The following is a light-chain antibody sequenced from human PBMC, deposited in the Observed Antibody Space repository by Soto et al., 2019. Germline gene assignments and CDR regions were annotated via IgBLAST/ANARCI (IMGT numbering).Light chain of an antibody. CDR3: QHYYGFSRT. CDR1: QGIVRW. J-gene: IGKJ1*01. Sequence: IQMSQSPPTLSATVGDRVTITCRASQGIVRWLAWYQQKPGKAPKLXIXDASILESGVPSRFSGSGAGTEFTLTISSLQPDDFATYYCQHYYGFSRTFGQGTKVDIK. CDR2: DAS. V-gene: IGKV1-5*01.